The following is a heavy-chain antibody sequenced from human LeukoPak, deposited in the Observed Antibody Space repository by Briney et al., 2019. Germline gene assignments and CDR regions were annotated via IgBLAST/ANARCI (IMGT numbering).Heavy chain of an antibody. CDR1: GFTFSSYA. CDR2: ISGSGGST. V-gene: IGHV3-23*01. CDR3: AKDPLVYGDFRNDYFDY. Sequence: PGGSLRLSCAASGFTFSSYAMSWVRQAPGKGLEWVSAISGSGGSTYYADSVKGRFTISRDNSKNTLYLQMNSLRAEDTAVYYCAKDPLVYGDFRNDYFDYWGQGTLVTVSS. J-gene: IGHJ4*02. D-gene: IGHD4-17*01.